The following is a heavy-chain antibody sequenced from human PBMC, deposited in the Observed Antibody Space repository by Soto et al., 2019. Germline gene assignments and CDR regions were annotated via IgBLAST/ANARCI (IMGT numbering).Heavy chain of an antibody. Sequence: GGSLRLSCAASGFTFSSCAMTWVRQAPGKGLEWVSAISGGGGSTHYTDSVKGRFTISRDNSKNTLYLQMNSLRAEDTAIYYCAREELNCGGDCFVYWGQGTLVTVSS. J-gene: IGHJ4*02. CDR2: ISGGGGST. CDR1: GFTFSSCA. D-gene: IGHD2-21*01. V-gene: IGHV3-23*01. CDR3: AREELNCGGDCFVY.